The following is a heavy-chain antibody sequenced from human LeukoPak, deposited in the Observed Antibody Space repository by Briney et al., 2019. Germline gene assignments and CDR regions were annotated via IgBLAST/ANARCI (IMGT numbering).Heavy chain of an antibody. CDR1: GYTFTSYG. J-gene: IGHJ6*03. Sequence: GASVKVSCKASGYTFTSYGVSWVRQAPGQGLEWMGWISAYNGNTIYAQKLQGRVTMTTDTSTSTAYMELRSLRSDDTDVYYCARAGCSGGSGYPAFSRYYYYYYMDVWGKGTTVTVSS. D-gene: IGHD2-15*01. CDR3: ARAGCSGGSGYPAFSRYYYYYYMDV. CDR2: ISAYNGNT. V-gene: IGHV1-18*01.